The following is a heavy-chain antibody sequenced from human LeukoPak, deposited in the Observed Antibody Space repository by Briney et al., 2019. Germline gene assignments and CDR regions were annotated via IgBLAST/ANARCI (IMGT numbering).Heavy chain of an antibody. D-gene: IGHD6-13*01. CDR3: ARDPHFLLAAAGHFDY. CDR2: ISYGGSNK. V-gene: IGHV3-30-3*01. Sequence: PGGSLRLSCAASGFTFSSYAMHWVRQAPGKGLEWVAVISYGGSNKYYADSVKGRFTTSRDNSKNTLYLQMNSPRAEDTAVYYCARDPHFLLAAAGHFDYWGQGTLVTVSS. J-gene: IGHJ4*02. CDR1: GFTFSSYA.